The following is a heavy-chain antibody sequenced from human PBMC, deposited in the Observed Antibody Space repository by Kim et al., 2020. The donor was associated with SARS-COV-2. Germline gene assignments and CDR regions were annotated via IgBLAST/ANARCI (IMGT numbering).Heavy chain of an antibody. CDR1: GDSISSSTYY. V-gene: IGHV4-39*01. J-gene: IGHJ5*02. Sequence: SETLSLTCTVSGDSISSSTYYWGWIRQPPGKGLEWIGTIYYTGSTYYNPSLKSRVTISADMSNNQFSLKLSSVTAADTALYYCARLGPNWENPMDSWGQG. CDR2: IYYTGST. CDR3: ARLGPNWENPMDS. D-gene: IGHD7-27*01.